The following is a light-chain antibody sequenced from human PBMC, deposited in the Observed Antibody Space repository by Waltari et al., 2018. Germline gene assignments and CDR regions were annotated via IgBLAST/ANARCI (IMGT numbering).Light chain of an antibody. CDR3: QHYRSLPVT. Sequence: EIVLTQSPGTLSLSPGESATLSCRARASVRRALAWYQQRPGQAPRPLIYDASARATGIPDRFSGSGSGTDFSLTISRLEPEDCALYYCQHYRSLPVTFGQGTKVEIK. J-gene: IGKJ1*01. V-gene: IGKV3-20*01. CDR2: DAS. CDR1: ASVRRA.